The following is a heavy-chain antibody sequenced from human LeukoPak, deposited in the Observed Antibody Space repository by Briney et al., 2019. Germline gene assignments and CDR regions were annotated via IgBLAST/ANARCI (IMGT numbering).Heavy chain of an antibody. CDR2: IRSKANSYAT. J-gene: IGHJ4*02. Sequence: GGSLRLSCAASGFTFSGSAMHWVRQASGKGLEWVGRIRSKANSYATAYAASVKGRFTISRDDSKNTAYLQMNSLKTEDTAVYYCTRHGTDCSSTSCLFGYWGQGTLVTVSS. V-gene: IGHV3-73*01. D-gene: IGHD2-2*01. CDR3: TRHGTDCSSTSCLFGY. CDR1: GFTFSGSA.